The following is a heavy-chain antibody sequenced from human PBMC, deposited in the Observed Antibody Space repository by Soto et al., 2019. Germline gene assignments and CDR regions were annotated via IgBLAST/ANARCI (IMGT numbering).Heavy chain of an antibody. J-gene: IGHJ5*02. D-gene: IGHD3-10*01. CDR3: ARNNFGSGTLFDP. Sequence: SETLSLTCTVSGVSITAYYCTWIRQPAWKGLKWIGHFYSTENTNYNPSLKSRVTMSVDTSKNQFSLKLRSVTAADTALYYCARNNFGSGTLFDPFCQGTLLTFYS. CDR2: FYSTENT. V-gene: IGHV4-4*07. CDR1: GVSITAYY.